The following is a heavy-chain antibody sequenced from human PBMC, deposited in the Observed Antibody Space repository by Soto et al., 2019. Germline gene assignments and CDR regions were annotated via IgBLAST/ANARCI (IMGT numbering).Heavy chain of an antibody. Sequence: SETLSLTCAVYGGSFSGYYWSWIRQPPGKGLEWIGEINHSGSTNYNPSLKSRVTISVDTSKNQFSLKLSSVTAADTAVYYCARAQGIGYSYGQYYYYYYMDVWGKGTTVTVSS. J-gene: IGHJ6*03. CDR1: GGSFSGYY. CDR2: INHSGST. D-gene: IGHD5-18*01. CDR3: ARAQGIGYSYGQYYYYYYMDV. V-gene: IGHV4-34*01.